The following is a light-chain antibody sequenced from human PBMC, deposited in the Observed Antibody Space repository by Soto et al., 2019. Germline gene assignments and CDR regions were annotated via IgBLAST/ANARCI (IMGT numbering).Light chain of an antibody. CDR1: QGIHTA. V-gene: IGKV1-5*03. Sequence: IQLTQSPSSLSASVGDRVIITCLASQGIHTALAWYQQKPVNAPKLLIYKASTLKGGVPSRFSGSGSGTEFTLTISSLQPDDFATYYCQHYNSYSEAFGQGTKVDI. CDR3: QHYNSYSEA. CDR2: KAS. J-gene: IGKJ1*01.